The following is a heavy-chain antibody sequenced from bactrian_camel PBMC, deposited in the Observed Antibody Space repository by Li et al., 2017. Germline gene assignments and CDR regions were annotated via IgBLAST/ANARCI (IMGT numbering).Heavy chain of an antibody. CDR1: GYTVSSTR. V-gene: IGHV3S40*01. Sequence: VQLVESGGGLVQPGGSLRLSCAASGYTVSSTRMGWFRQAPGKEREGIAAISSTVGIPYYADSAKGRFTISQDNAKNTVYLQMNSLEPEDTATYYCAADPLGVVECPVVAGIAVDTAYWGQGTQVTVS. CDR3: AADPLGVVECPVVAGIAVDTAY. J-gene: IGHJ4*01. D-gene: IGHD6*01. CDR2: ISSTVGIP.